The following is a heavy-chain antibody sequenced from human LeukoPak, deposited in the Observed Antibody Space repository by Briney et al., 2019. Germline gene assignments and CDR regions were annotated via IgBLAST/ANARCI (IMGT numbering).Heavy chain of an antibody. CDR1: GFTFSSYAM. CDR3: AGGREGAYYYYYGMDV. D-gene: IGHD1-26*01. V-gene: IGHV4-4*02. Sequence: PGGSLRLSCAASGFTFSSYAMSWVRQAPGKGLEWIGEIYHSGSTNYNPFLKSRVTISVDKSKNQFSLKLSSVTAADTAVYYCAGGREGAYYYYYGMDVWGQGTTVTVSS. CDR2: IYHSGST. J-gene: IGHJ6*02.